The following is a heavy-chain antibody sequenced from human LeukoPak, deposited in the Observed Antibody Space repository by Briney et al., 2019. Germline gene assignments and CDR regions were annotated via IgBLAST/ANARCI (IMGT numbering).Heavy chain of an antibody. Sequence: GGSLSLSCAPSGFTFSSHAMSWVRQPPGRGLEWVSTISGSGGGTYYADSVKGRLTISRHNSTITLYLQMSGLRAEDTAVYYCAKADGPSYYYYNYYMDVWGTGTTVTVSS. V-gene: IGHV3-23*01. CDR3: AKADGPSYYYYNYYMDV. CDR1: GFTFSSHA. J-gene: IGHJ6*03. D-gene: IGHD5-24*01. CDR2: ISGSGGGT.